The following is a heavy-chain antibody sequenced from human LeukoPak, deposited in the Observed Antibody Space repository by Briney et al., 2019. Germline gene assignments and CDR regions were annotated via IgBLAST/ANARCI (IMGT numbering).Heavy chain of an antibody. Sequence: GGSPRLSCAASGFTFSSYAMSWVRQAPGKGLEWVSAISGSGGSTYYADSVKGRFTISRDNSKNTPYLQMNSLRAEDTAVYYCAKPVVAATREEIYWYFDLWGRGTLVTVSS. CDR1: GFTFSSYA. V-gene: IGHV3-23*01. CDR2: ISGSGGST. J-gene: IGHJ2*01. CDR3: AKPVVAATREEIYWYFDL. D-gene: IGHD2-15*01.